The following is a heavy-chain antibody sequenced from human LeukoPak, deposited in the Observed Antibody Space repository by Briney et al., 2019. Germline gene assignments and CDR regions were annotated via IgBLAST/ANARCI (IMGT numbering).Heavy chain of an antibody. Sequence: PGRSLRLSCVVSGFTFSSYGMHWVRQAPGKGLEWVAVISCDGSNKYYADSVKGRFTISRDNSKNTLYLQMNSLRAEDTAVYYCARRGYYNSGSTDYWGHGTLVTVSS. CDR2: ISCDGSNK. D-gene: IGHD3-10*01. V-gene: IGHV3-30*03. CDR3: ARRGYYNSGSTDY. J-gene: IGHJ4*01. CDR1: GFTFSSYG.